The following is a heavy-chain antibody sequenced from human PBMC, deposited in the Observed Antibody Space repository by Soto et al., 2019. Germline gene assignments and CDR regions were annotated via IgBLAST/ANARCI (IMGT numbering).Heavy chain of an antibody. J-gene: IGHJ3*01. CDR2: IYTSGRT. Sequence: QVQLQESGPRLVKPSETLSLTCTVSGDSMSSYYWSWIRQPAGKGLEWIGRIYTSGRTNYDPPLTSRVTMSIDTSAKQLSLKLTSVTAEDTAVYYCDRGSGNYGFDFWGQGTMVTVSS. V-gene: IGHV4-4*07. D-gene: IGHD1-26*01. CDR3: DRGSGNYGFDF. CDR1: GDSMSSYY.